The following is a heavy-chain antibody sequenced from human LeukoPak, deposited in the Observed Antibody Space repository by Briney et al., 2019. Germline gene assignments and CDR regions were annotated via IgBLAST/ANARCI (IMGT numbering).Heavy chain of an antibody. V-gene: IGHV3-23*01. CDR1: GFTFSSYA. CDR2: ISGGGATT. CDR3: AKSTGYSTTGRDFDS. D-gene: IGHD6-13*01. J-gene: IGHJ4*02. Sequence: GGSLRLSCAASGFTFSSYAMSWVRQAPGKGLEWVSDISGGGATTFYADSVKGRFTISRDNSKNTLYLQLSRLRAEDTAVYYCAKSTGYSTTGRDFDSWGRGTLVIVSS.